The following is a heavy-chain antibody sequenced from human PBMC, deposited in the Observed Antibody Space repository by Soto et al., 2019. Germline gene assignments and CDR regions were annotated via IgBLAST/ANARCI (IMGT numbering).Heavy chain of an antibody. V-gene: IGHV4-39*01. Sequence: PSDTLSLTCTFLGVSISSSNYYWGSIRQPPGKGLEWIGSIYYSGSTYYNPSLKSRVTISVDTSKSQLSLKVSSVTAADTAVYYCARHPVADFWFDFWGQGTLVTVS. CDR1: GVSISSSNYY. J-gene: IGHJ5*01. CDR2: IYYSGST. CDR3: ARHPVADFWFDF. D-gene: IGHD3-3*01.